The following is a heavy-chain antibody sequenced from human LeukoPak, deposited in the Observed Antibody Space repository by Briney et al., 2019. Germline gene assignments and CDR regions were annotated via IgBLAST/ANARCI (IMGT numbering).Heavy chain of an antibody. Sequence: GGSLRLSCAASGFTVSSNYMSWVRQALGKGLEWVSVIYSGGSTYYADSVKGRFTISRDNSKNTLYLQMNSLRAEDTAVYYCARVVFKVGVGLFDYWGQGTLVTVSS. CDR3: ARVVFKVGVGLFDY. V-gene: IGHV3-66*01. D-gene: IGHD2-15*01. J-gene: IGHJ4*02. CDR2: IYSGGST. CDR1: GFTVSSNY.